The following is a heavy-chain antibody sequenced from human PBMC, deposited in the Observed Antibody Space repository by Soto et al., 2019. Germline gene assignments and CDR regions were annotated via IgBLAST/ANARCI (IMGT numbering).Heavy chain of an antibody. J-gene: IGHJ4*02. D-gene: IGHD6-6*01. CDR2: ISGSGGST. CDR1: GFTFSSYA. V-gene: IGHV3-23*01. CDR3: AKDSSEYSSSSYFDY. Sequence: PGGSLRLSCAASGFTFSSYAMSWVRQAPGKGLEWVSAISGSGGSTYYADSVKGRFTISRDNSKNTLYLQMNSLRAEDTAVYYCAKDSSEYSSSSYFDYWGQGTQVTVSS.